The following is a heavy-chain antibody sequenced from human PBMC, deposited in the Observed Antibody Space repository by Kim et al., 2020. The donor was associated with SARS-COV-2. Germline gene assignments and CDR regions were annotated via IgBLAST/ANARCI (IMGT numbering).Heavy chain of an antibody. Sequence: GWSLRLSCAASGFTFSSYAMSWVLQAPGKGLEWVSAISGSGGSTYYADSVKGRFTISRENSKNTLYLQMNSLRAEDTAVYYCAKDGDTAMVTPGLFDYWGQGTLVTVSS. CDR2: ISGSGGST. D-gene: IGHD5-18*01. CDR3: AKDGDTAMVTPGLFDY. CDR1: GFTFSSYA. V-gene: IGHV3-23*01. J-gene: IGHJ4*02.